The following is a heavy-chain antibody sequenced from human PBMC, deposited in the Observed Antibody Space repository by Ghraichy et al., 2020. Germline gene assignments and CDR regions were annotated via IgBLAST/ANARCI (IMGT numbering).Heavy chain of an antibody. CDR3: ARGSVGHLLTYYYGSGSFWFDP. CDR2: INHSGST. J-gene: IGHJ5*02. CDR1: GGSFSGYY. V-gene: IGHV4-34*01. Sequence: SETLSLTCAVYGGSFSGYYWSWIRQPPSNGLEWIGEINHSGSTNYNPSLKSRVTISVDTSKNQFSLKLSSVTAADTAVYYCARGSVGHLLTYYYGSGSFWFDPWGQGTLVTVSS. D-gene: IGHD3-10*01.